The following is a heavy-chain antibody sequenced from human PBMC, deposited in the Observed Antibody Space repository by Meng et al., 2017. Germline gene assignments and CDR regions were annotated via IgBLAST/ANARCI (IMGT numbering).Heavy chain of an antibody. V-gene: IGHV1-69*06. J-gene: IGHJ3*02. D-gene: IGHD5-24*01. CDR1: GGTFSSYA. CDR2: IIPIFGTA. CDR3: ARDPEVEMATIGAGAFDI. Sequence: SVKVSCKASGGTFSSYAISWVRQAPGQGLEWMGGIIPIFGTANYAQKFQGRVTITADKSTSTAYMELSSLRSEDTAVYYCARDPEVEMATIGAGAFDIWGQGTKVTVSS.